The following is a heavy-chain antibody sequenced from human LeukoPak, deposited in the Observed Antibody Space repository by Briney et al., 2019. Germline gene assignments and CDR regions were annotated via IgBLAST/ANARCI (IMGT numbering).Heavy chain of an antibody. J-gene: IGHJ3*02. Sequence: GGSLRLSCAASGFTFSHFWIHWVRQAPGKGLVWVSRINSDGSDTIYADSVKGRFTSSRDNAKNILYLQLNNLRAEDTAVYYCARMTTVTTEGIWGQGTMVTVSS. CDR1: GFTFSHFW. D-gene: IGHD4-17*01. CDR3: ARMTTVTTEGI. V-gene: IGHV3-74*01. CDR2: INSDGSDT.